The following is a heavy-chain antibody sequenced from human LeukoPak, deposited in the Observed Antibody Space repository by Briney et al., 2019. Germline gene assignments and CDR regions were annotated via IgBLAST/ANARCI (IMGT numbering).Heavy chain of an antibody. Sequence: GGSLRLSCAASGFTFDDYGMSWVRQAPGKGLEWVSVIYSGGSTYYADSVKGRFTISRDNSKNTLYLQMNSLRAEDTAVYYCAGELPSDYWGQGTLVTVSS. CDR1: GFTFDDYG. J-gene: IGHJ4*02. V-gene: IGHV3-53*01. CDR3: AGELPSDY. CDR2: IYSGGST. D-gene: IGHD1-26*01.